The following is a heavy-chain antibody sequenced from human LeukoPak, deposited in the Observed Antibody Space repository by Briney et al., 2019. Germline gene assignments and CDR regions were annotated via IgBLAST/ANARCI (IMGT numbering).Heavy chain of an antibody. Sequence: ASETLSLTCTVSGGSISSYYWTWMRQAPGKGLEWIGYIYHSGSSTYYNPSLNSRLSISVDTSKNQISLKLSSVTAADTAVYYCARGRRYCSGGSCYPGAFDIWGQGTMVTVSS. D-gene: IGHD2-15*01. CDR3: ARGRRYCSGGSCYPGAFDI. CDR2: IYHSGSST. V-gene: IGHV4-59*01. CDR1: GGSISSYY. J-gene: IGHJ3*02.